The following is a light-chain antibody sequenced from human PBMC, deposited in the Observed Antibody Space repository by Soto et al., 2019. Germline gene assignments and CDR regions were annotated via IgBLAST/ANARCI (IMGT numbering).Light chain of an antibody. CDR2: EVS. J-gene: IGLJ3*02. Sequence: QSALTQPASVSGSPGQSITISCTGTSSNIGTYNYVSWYRQHPGTAPKLIIYEVSRRPSGVSNRFSASKSGNTASLTISGLQAEDEADYFCSSFAGNNKGWVFGGGTKLTVL. V-gene: IGLV2-14*01. CDR1: SSNIGTYNY. CDR3: SSFAGNNKGWV.